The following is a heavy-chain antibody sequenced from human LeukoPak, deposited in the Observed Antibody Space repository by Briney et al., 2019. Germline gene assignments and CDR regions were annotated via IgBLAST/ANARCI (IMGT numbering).Heavy chain of an antibody. CDR1: GGSISSNSYY. Sequence: SETLSLTCTVSGGSISSNSYYWGWIRQPPGKGLEWIGSIYYSGNTYYNPSLKSRVTISVDTSKNQFSLKLSSVTAADTAVYYCARTHFWSGYYRYYYYYMDVWGKGTTVTVSS. D-gene: IGHD3-3*02. CDR3: ARTHFWSGYYRYYYYYMDV. CDR2: IYYSGNT. V-gene: IGHV4-39*07. J-gene: IGHJ6*03.